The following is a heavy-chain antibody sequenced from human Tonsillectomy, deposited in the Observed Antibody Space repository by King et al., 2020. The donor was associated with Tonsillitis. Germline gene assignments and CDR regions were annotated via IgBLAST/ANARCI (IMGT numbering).Heavy chain of an antibody. V-gene: IGHV3-53*01. Sequence: EVQLVQSGGGLIQPGRSLRLSCAAXGFTVSSNYMSWVRQAPGKXLEWVSITYSGGSTNYADSVKXRFXISXXNSKNTLYLRMNSLRAEDTAXYYCARVVPAXNFDXWGQXXXVTVSS. J-gene: IGHJ4*02. D-gene: IGHD2-2*01. CDR1: GFTVSSNY. CDR2: TYSGGST. CDR3: ARVVPAXNFDX.